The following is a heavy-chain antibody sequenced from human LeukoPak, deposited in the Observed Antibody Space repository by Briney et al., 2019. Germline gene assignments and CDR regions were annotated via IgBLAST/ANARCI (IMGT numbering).Heavy chain of an antibody. CDR3: ARVNAPLAMFDH. CDR2: ISHSGNT. Sequence: SETLSLTCTVSGNSIGDTYFWAWIRQPPGKGLEWIATISHSGNTYYNPSLKSRVTILRDTSKNQFSVILSSVTAADTAVYYCARVNAPLAMFDHWGQGTLATVS. V-gene: IGHV4-38-2*02. J-gene: IGHJ4*02. CDR1: GNSIGDTYF.